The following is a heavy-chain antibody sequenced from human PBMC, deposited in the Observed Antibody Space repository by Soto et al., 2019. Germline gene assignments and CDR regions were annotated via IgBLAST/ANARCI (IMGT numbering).Heavy chain of an antibody. CDR2: IKQDGSEK. V-gene: IGHV3-7*04. D-gene: IGHD6-13*01. CDR1: GLTFSSYW. J-gene: IGHJ4*02. Sequence: EVQLVESGGGLVQPGVSLRLSCAASGLTFSSYWMSWVRQAPGKGLEWVANIKQDGSEKYYVDSVKGRFTISRDNAKNSLYLQMHSLRAEDTAVYYCARVKEGSWYYFDYWGQGTLVTVSS. CDR3: ARVKEGSWYYFDY.